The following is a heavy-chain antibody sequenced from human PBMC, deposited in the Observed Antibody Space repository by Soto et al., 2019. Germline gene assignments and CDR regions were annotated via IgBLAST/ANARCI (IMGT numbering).Heavy chain of an antibody. CDR1: GFTFSSYD. Sequence: GGSLRLSCAASGFTFSSYDMHWVRQATGKGLEWVSAIGTAGDTYYPGSAKGRFTISRENAKNSLYLQMNSLRAEDTAVYYCARDRVRAAAGYGMDVWGQGTTVTVSS. D-gene: IGHD6-13*01. J-gene: IGHJ6*02. CDR2: IGTAGDT. V-gene: IGHV3-13*01. CDR3: ARDRVRAAAGYGMDV.